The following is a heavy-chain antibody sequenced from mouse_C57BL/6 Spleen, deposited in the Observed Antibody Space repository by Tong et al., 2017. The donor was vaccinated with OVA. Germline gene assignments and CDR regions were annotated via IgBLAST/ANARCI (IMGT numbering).Heavy chain of an antibody. D-gene: IGHD2-2*01. CDR1: GFSLTSYG. CDR3: ASPGVTGLTGFAY. J-gene: IGHJ3*01. V-gene: IGHV2-6*03. CDR2: IWSDGST. Sequence: VQLQESGPGLVAPSQSLSITCTVSGFSLTSYGVHWVRQPPGKGLEWLVVIWSDGSTTYNSALKSRLSISKDNSKSQVFLKMNSLQTDDTAMYYCASPGVTGLTGFAYRGQGTLITISA.